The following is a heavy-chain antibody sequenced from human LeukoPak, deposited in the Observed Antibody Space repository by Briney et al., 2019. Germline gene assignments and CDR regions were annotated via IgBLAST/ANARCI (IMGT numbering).Heavy chain of an antibody. CDR3: ARSNQADDY. CDR1: GFAFSSYW. Sequence: GGSLRLSCAASGFAFSSYWMHWVRQVPGKGLVWVSRINPGGSSTAYADSVKGRFTISRDNAENTLYLQMNSLRAEDTAVYYCARSNQADDYWGQGTLVTVSS. J-gene: IGHJ4*02. V-gene: IGHV3-74*01. D-gene: IGHD4-11*01. CDR2: INPGGSST.